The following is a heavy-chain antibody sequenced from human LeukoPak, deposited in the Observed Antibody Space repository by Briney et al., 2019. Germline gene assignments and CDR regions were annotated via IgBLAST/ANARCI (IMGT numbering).Heavy chain of an antibody. CDR2: MNPNSGNT. J-gene: IGHJ4*02. CDR3: ARDSSWYEGDDY. V-gene: IGHV1-8*01. CDR1: GYTFTSYD. D-gene: IGHD6-13*01. Sequence: ASVKVSCKASGYTFTSYDINWVRQATGQGLEWMGWMNPNSGNTGYAQKFQGRVTMTRNTSISTAYMELSSLRSEDTAVYYCARDSSWYEGDDYWGQGTLVTVSS.